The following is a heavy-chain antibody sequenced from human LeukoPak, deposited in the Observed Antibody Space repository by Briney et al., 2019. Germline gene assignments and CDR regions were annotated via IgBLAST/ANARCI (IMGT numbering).Heavy chain of an antibody. D-gene: IGHD3-22*01. V-gene: IGHV3-7*01. Sequence: GSLRLSCAASGFTFSSYWMGWVRQAPGKGLEWVANIKQDGSAKYYVDSVKGRFTISRDNAKNSLYLQMNSLRAEDTAVYFCARDPYDSSAYGAFDVWGQGTMVTVSS. CDR2: IKQDGSAK. CDR1: GFTFSSYW. J-gene: IGHJ3*01. CDR3: ARDPYDSSAYGAFDV.